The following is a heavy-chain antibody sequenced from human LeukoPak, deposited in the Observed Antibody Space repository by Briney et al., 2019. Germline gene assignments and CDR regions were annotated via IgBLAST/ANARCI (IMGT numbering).Heavy chain of an antibody. CDR3: ARGLAWHDAFDI. CDR1: GFTFSSYS. CDR2: ISSSSSYI. D-gene: IGHD3-3*02. J-gene: IGHJ3*02. Sequence: GESLRLSCAASGFTFSSYSMNWVRQAPGKGLEWVSSISSSSSYIYYADSVKGRFTISRDNAKNSLYLQMNSLRAEDTAVYYCARGLAWHDAFDIWGQGTMVTVSS. V-gene: IGHV3-21*01.